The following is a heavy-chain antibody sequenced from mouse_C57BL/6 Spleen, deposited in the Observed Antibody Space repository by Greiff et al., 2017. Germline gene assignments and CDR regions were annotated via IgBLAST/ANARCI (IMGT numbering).Heavy chain of an antibody. CDR1: GYTFTSYW. CDR3: ARETNYVGDY. J-gene: IGHJ2*01. CDR2: IKPSNGGT. V-gene: IGHV1-53*01. D-gene: IGHD5-5*01. Sequence: QVQLQQPGTELVKPGASVTLSCKASGYTFTSYWMHWVKQRPGQGLEWIGNIKPSNGGTNYNEKFKSKATLTVDNSTSKAYMKLSSLTAEDTAVYYCARETNYVGDYWGQGTTLTVSS.